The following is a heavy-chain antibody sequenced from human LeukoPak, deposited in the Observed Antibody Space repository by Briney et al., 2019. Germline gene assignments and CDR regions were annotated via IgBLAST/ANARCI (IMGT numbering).Heavy chain of an antibody. D-gene: IGHD5-12*01. CDR1: GGSISSYY. V-gene: IGHV4-4*07. J-gene: IGHJ6*03. CDR2: IYTSWST. CDR3: ARAPRDGGWLRSSEYYYYYMDV. Sequence: SETLSLTCTVSGGSISSYYWSWIRQPAGKGLEWIGRIYTSWSTNYNPSLKSRVTISVDTSKNQFSLKLSSVTAADTAVYYCARAPRDGGWLRSSEYYYYYMDVWGKGTTVTISS.